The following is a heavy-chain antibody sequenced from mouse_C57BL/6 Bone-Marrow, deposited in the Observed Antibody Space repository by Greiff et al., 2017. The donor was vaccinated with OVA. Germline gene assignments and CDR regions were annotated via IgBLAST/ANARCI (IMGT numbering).Heavy chain of an antibody. J-gene: IGHJ1*03. D-gene: IGHD2-5*01. CDR3: AAYYSNYPYWYFDV. CDR1: GYTFTSYG. CDR2: IYPRSGNT. V-gene: IGHV1-81*01. Sequence: VKVVESGAELARPGASVKLSCKASGYTFTSYGISWVKQRTGQGLEWIGEIYPRSGNTYYNEKFKGKATLTADKSSSTAYMELRSLTSEDSAVYFCAAYYSNYPYWYFDVWGTGTTVTVSS.